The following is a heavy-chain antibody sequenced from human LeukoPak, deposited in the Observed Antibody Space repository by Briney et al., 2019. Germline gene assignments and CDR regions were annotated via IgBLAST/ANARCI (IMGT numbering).Heavy chain of an antibody. CDR2: ISAYNGNT. J-gene: IGHJ4*02. V-gene: IGHV1-18*04. CDR1: GYTFTTYG. Sequence: VSVKVSCKTSGYTFTTYGITWVRQAPGQGLEWMGWISAYNGNTAYTQKFQGRVTVTTDTSTRTASMDLRSLRSDDTAVYYCARASPVGSGYYYFDYWGQGTLVTVSS. D-gene: IGHD3-22*01. CDR3: ARASPVGSGYYYFDY.